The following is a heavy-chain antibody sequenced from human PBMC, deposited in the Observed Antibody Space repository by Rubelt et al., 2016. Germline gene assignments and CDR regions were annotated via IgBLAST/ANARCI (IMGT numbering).Heavy chain of an antibody. CDR3: ARHNRYSSGWLYY. V-gene: IGHV4-34*12. D-gene: IGHD6-19*01. CDR2: IFYSGST. CDR1: GGSFSGYY. J-gene: IGHJ4*02. Sequence: QVQLQQWGAGLLKPSETLSLTCGVYGGSFSGYYWSWIRQPPGKGLEWIGSIFYSGSTYYNPSLKSRVTISVDTSKNQSSLKCGSVTAADTAVYDCARHNRYSSGWLYYWGQGTLVTVSS.